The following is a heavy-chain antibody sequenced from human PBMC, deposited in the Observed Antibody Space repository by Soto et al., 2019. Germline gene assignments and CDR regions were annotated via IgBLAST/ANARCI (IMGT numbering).Heavy chain of an antibody. J-gene: IGHJ5*02. Sequence: GASVKVSCKASGYTFTSYDINWVRQATGQGLEWMGWMNPNSGNTGYAQKFQGRVTMTRNTSISTAYMELSSLRSEDTAVYYCAVRQSPFPLYCSGGSCSPWFDPWGQGTLVTVSS. V-gene: IGHV1-8*01. CDR1: GYTFTSYD. CDR3: AVRQSPFPLYCSGGSCSPWFDP. D-gene: IGHD2-15*01. CDR2: MNPNSGNT.